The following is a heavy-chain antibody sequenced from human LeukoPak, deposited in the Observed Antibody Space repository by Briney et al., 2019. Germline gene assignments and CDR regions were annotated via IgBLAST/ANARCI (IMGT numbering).Heavy chain of an antibody. CDR1: GFTFSSYA. CDR2: ISYDGSNK. J-gene: IGHJ4*02. Sequence: GGSLRLSCAASGFTFSSYAMHWVRQAPGQGLEWVAVISYDGSNKYYADSVKGRFTISRDNSKNTLYLQMNSLRAEDTAVYYCAGDSDAPGDYWGQGTLVTVSS. CDR3: AGDSDAPGDY. V-gene: IGHV3-30-3*01.